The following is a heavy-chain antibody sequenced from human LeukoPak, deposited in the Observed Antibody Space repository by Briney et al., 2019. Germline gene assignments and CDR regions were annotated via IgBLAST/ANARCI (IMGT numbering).Heavy chain of an antibody. V-gene: IGHV3-7*01. CDR2: MKEDGSDE. D-gene: IGHD1-26*01. Sequence: GGSLRLSCAASEFSFSSSTMSWVRQSAGKGLEWVAKMKEDGSDEKYVDSVRGRFTISRDNAKNSLYLQMNSLRPEDTAVYFCVLGDAGRGYFPSWGQGSLVIVSS. CDR3: VLGDAGRGYFPS. J-gene: IGHJ1*01. CDR1: EFSFSSST.